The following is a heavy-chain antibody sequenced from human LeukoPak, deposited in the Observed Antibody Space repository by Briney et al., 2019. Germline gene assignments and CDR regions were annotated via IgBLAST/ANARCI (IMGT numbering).Heavy chain of an antibody. CDR3: ARAVTVVTRGGLVFDY. CDR1: GFTFSSYS. V-gene: IGHV3-48*02. Sequence: PGGSLRLSCAASGFTFSSYSMNWVREAPGKGLGWVSYISSSSNTIYYADSVKGRFTISRDNAKNSLFLQMNSLRDEDTSVYYCARAVTVVTRGGLVFDYWGQGTLVTVSS. J-gene: IGHJ4*02. CDR2: ISSSSNTI. D-gene: IGHD2-21*02.